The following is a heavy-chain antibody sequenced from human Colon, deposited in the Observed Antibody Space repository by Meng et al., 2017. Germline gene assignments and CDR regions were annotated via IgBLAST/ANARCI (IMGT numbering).Heavy chain of an antibody. J-gene: IGHJ4*02. CDR2: INPNSGGT. V-gene: IGHV1-2*02. Sequence: ASVKVSCKASGYTFTGYYMHWVRQAPGQGLEWMGWINPNSGGTNYAQKFQGRVTMTRDTSISTAYMELSRLRSDDTAVYYCARVLWFGELFGPTDYWGQGTQVTVSS. CDR1: GYTFTGYY. D-gene: IGHD3-10*01. CDR3: ARVLWFGELFGPTDY.